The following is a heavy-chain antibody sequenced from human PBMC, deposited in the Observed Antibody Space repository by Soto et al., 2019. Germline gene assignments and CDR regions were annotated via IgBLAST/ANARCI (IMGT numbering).Heavy chain of an antibody. V-gene: IGHV4-4*03. CDR3: ASKFGELLADAFDI. CDR1: NASISSPKR. D-gene: IGHD3-10*01. CDR2: IYHSGSI. Sequence: PETLSHTCTVSNASISSPKRLTWVRQTPGKGLEWIGEIYHSGSINHNPSLKSRVTMSVDKSKNQFSLKMTSVTAADTGVYYCASKFGELLADAFDIWGQGTVVT. J-gene: IGHJ3*02.